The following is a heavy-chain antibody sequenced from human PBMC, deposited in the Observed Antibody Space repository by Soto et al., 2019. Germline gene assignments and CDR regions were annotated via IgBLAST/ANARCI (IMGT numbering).Heavy chain of an antibody. CDR1: GYTFTSSW. Sequence: PGESLKISCKGSGYTFTSSWIGWVRQVPGEGLEWMVMIYPGDSDTRYNPSFQGQVTISADKSISTAYLQWSSLKASDTAMYFCARVRTDSGDYEGFDYWGQGTLVTVSS. J-gene: IGHJ4*02. CDR2: IYPGDSDT. V-gene: IGHV5-51*01. CDR3: ARVRTDSGDYEGFDY. D-gene: IGHD4-17*01.